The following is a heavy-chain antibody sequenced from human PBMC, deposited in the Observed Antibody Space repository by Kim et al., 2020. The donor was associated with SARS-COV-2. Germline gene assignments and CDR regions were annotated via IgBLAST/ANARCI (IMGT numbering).Heavy chain of an antibody. Sequence: GGSLRLSCAASGFTFRNSGMHWVRQAPGMGLEWVAVISFNGINKNYADSVKGRFTVSRDNANNTLYLQMSGLKAEDTAVYYCATPLLDTSGYCYYYGLDVWGQGTTVAVSS. CDR2: ISFNGINK. V-gene: IGHV3-30*03. CDR1: GFTFRNSG. J-gene: IGHJ6*02. D-gene: IGHD1-26*01. CDR3: ATPLLDTSGYCYYYGLDV.